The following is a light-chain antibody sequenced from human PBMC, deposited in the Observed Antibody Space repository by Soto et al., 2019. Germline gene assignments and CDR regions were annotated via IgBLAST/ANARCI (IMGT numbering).Light chain of an antibody. J-gene: IGKJ1*01. Sequence: DIQLTQSPSFLSASVGDRVTITCRASQGLSSYLAWYQQKPGKAPNLLIYAAFTLQSGVPSRFSGSGSGTDFTLTISSLQPEDFATYYCQQTYSTPPTFGQGTKVDI. V-gene: IGKV1-9*01. CDR3: QQTYSTPPT. CDR1: QGLSSY. CDR2: AAF.